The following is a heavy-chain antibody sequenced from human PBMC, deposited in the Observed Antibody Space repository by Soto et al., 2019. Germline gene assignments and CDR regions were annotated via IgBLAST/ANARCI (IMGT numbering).Heavy chain of an antibody. D-gene: IGHD3-16*01. CDR1: GFTFSSYA. Sequence: QVQLVESGGGVVQPGRSLRLSCAASGFTFSSYAMHWVRQAPGKGLEWVAVISYDGSNKYYADSVKGRFTISRDNSKNPLHLQMNSLQAEDTAVYYWARPLWRDDYNWGYIDLWGRDALLTAS. CDR2: ISYDGSNK. J-gene: IGHJ2*01. V-gene: IGHV3-30-3*01. CDR3: ARPLWRDDYNWGYIDL.